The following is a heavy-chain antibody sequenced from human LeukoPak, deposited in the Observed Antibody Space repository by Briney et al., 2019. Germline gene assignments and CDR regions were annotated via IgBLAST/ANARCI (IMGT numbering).Heavy chain of an antibody. D-gene: IGHD3-10*01. Sequence: SETLSLTCAVYGGSFSGYYWSWIRQPPGRGLEWVGEINHSGSTNYNPSLKSRVTISVDTSKNQFSLKLSSVTAADTAVYYCARLESFMVRGVIVRQFDYWGQGTLVTVSS. CDR1: GGSFSGYY. CDR2: INHSGST. V-gene: IGHV4-34*01. CDR3: ARLESFMVRGVIVRQFDY. J-gene: IGHJ4*02.